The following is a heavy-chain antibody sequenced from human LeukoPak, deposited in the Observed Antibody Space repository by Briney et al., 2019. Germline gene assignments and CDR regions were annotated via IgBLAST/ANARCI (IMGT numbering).Heavy chain of an antibody. CDR2: INHSGST. V-gene: IGHV4-34*01. CDR1: GGSFRGYY. D-gene: IGHD6-13*01. CDR3: ARGKRGYSSSWYDY. J-gene: IGHJ4*02. Sequence: SETLSLTCAVYGGSFRGYYWIWIRQPPGKGLEWIGEINHSGSTNYNPSLKSRVTISVDTSKNQFSLKLSSVTAADTAVYYCARGKRGYSSSWYDYWGQGTLVTVSS.